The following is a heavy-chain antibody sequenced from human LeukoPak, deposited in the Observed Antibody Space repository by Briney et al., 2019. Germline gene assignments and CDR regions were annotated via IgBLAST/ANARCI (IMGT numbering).Heavy chain of an antibody. D-gene: IGHD2-15*01. V-gene: IGHV3-7*01. CDR3: ARDYDYFSGHNLDAYDI. Sequence: SGGSLRLSCVASGLSFSSYWMTWVRQAPGKALEWVAKIKENGSAKSYVETLKGRFTISRDNAKNSLYLQMDSLRVEDTAVYYCARDYDYFSGHNLDAYDIWGQGTTVTVSS. CDR1: GLSFSSYW. J-gene: IGHJ3*02. CDR2: IKENGSAK.